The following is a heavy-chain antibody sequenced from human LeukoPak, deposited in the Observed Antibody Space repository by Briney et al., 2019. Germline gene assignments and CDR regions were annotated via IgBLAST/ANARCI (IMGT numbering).Heavy chain of an antibody. J-gene: IGHJ6*02. CDR3: ASLQNVPSYYYYYVMDV. Sequence: GGSLRLSCAASGFTFSNYWMHWVRQAPGKGLVWVSRINSDGSTTNYADSVKGRFTISRDNAKNTLFLQMNSLRAEDTAVYYCASLQNVPSYYYYYVMDVWGQGTTVTVS. V-gene: IGHV3-74*01. CDR2: INSDGSTT. D-gene: IGHD2/OR15-2a*01. CDR1: GFTFSNYW.